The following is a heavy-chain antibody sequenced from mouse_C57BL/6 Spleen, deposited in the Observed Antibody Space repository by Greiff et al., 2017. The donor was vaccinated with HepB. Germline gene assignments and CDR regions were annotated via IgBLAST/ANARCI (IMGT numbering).Heavy chain of an antibody. V-gene: IGHV1-26*01. J-gene: IGHJ2*01. Sequence: VQLQQSGPELVKPGASVKISCKASGYTFTDYYMNWVKQSHGKSLEWIGDINPNNGGTSYNQKFKGKATLTVDKSSSTAYMELRSLTSEDSAVYYCARDYDGYHYFDYWGQGTTLTVSS. CDR2: INPNNGGT. CDR1: GYTFTDYY. D-gene: IGHD2-3*01. CDR3: ARDYDGYHYFDY.